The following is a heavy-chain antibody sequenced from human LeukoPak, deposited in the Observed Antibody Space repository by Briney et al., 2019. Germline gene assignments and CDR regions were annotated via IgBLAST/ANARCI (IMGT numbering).Heavy chain of an antibody. CDR3: ARESRY. CDR1: GFTFDDYA. D-gene: IGHD6-25*01. CDR2: ISWNSGSI. V-gene: IGHV3-9*01. Sequence: GGSLRLSCAASGFTFDDYAMHWVRQAPGKGLEWVSGISWNSGSIGYADSVKGRFTISRDNAKNSLYLQMNSLRAEDTAVYYCARESRYWGQGTLVTVSS. J-gene: IGHJ4*02.